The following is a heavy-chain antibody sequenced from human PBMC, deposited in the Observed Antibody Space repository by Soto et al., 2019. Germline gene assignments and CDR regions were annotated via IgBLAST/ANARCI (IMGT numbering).Heavy chain of an antibody. CDR3: TTGSGEGD. Sequence: GGSLRLSCAASGFTFSSYWMHWVRQAPGKGLVWVSRINIDGSRISYADSVKGRCTISRDNAKNTLYMEMNSLRAEDTAVYYCTTGSGEGDWGQGLLVTVSS. D-gene: IGHD3-10*01. CDR2: INIDGSRI. J-gene: IGHJ4*02. V-gene: IGHV3-74*01. CDR1: GFTFSSYW.